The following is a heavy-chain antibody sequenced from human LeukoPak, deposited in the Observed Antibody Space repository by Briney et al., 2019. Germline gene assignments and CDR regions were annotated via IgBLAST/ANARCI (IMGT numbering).Heavy chain of an antibody. CDR2: IIPIFGTA. J-gene: IGHJ4*02. CDR3: ARGGDWAGSLDY. CDR1: GGTFSSYA. D-gene: IGHD2-21*01. Sequence: ASVKVSCKAPGGTFSSYAISWVRQAPGQGLEWMGGIIPIFGTANYAQKFQGRVTITADESTSTAYMELSSLRSEDTAVYYCARGGDWAGSLDYWGQGTLVTVSS. V-gene: IGHV1-69*13.